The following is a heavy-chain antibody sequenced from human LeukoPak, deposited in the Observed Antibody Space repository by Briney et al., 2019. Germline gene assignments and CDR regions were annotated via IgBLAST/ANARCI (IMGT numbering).Heavy chain of an antibody. CDR3: ATRGWVRGVVY. D-gene: IGHD3-10*01. CDR2: INHSGST. CDR1: GGSFSGYY. J-gene: IGHJ4*02. V-gene: IGHV4-34*01. Sequence: KTSETLSLTCAVYGGSFSGYYWSWIRQPPGKGLEWIGEINHSGSTNYNPSLKSRVTISVDTSKNQFSLKLSSVTAADTAVYYCATRGWVRGVVYWGQGTLVTVSS.